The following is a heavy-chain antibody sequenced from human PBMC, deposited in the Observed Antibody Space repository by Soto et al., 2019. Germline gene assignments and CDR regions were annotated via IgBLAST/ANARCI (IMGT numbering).Heavy chain of an antibody. Sequence: QVQLVESGGGVVQPGRSLRLSCAASGFTFSSYGMHWVRQAPGKGLEWVAVISYDGSNKYYADSVKGRFTISRDNSKNTLYLQMNSLRAEDTAVYYCAKAAGFTPWVYYYYMDVWGKGTTVTVSS. CDR3: AKAAGFTPWVYYYYMDV. CDR1: GFTFSSYG. V-gene: IGHV3-30*18. CDR2: ISYDGSNK. J-gene: IGHJ6*03.